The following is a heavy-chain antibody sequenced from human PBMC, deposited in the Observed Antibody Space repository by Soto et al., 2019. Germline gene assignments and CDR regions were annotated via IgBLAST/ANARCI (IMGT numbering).Heavy chain of an antibody. Sequence: ASVKVSCKASGGTFSSYAISWVRQAPGQGLEWMGGISAYFGTANYAQKLQGRVTMTTDTSTSTAYMELRSLRSDDTAVYYCARDLGYCSSTSCYGGFNWFDPWGQGTLVTVSS. CDR3: ARDLGYCSSTSCYGGFNWFDP. V-gene: IGHV1-18*01. D-gene: IGHD2-2*01. J-gene: IGHJ5*02. CDR1: GGTFSSYA. CDR2: ISAYFGTA.